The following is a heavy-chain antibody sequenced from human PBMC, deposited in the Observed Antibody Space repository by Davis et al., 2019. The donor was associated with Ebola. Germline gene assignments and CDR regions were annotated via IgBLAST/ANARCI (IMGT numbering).Heavy chain of an antibody. D-gene: IGHD3-10*01. Sequence: GESLKISCAASGFTFSSYAMSWVRQAPGKGLEWVSAISGSGGSTYYADSVKGRFTTSRDNSKNTLYLQMNSLRAEDTAVYYCAGLSRDYVVYWGQGTLVTVSS. V-gene: IGHV3-23*01. CDR2: ISGSGGST. J-gene: IGHJ4*02. CDR3: AGLSRDYVVY. CDR1: GFTFSSYA.